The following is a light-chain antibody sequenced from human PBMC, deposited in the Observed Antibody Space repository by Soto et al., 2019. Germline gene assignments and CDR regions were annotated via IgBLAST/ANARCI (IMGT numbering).Light chain of an antibody. V-gene: IGKV3-20*01. Sequence: IVLTPSPGTLSLSPGGRAPLSCRASQSVSSSYLAWYQQKPGQAPRLLIYGASSRATGIPDRFSGSGSGTDFTLTISRLEPEDFAVYYCQQYGSSPPITFGQGTRLEIK. J-gene: IGKJ5*01. CDR3: QQYGSSPPIT. CDR2: GAS. CDR1: QSVSSSY.